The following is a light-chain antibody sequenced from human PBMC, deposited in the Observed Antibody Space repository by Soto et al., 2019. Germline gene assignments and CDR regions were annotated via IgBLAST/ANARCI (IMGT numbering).Light chain of an antibody. J-gene: IGLJ2*01. CDR3: CSNAGSSTFI. CDR1: SSDVGNYNL. V-gene: IGLV2-23*02. Sequence: QSALTQPASVSGSPGQSITISCTGTSSDVGNYNLVSWYQQHPGKAPKLMIYEVNKRPSGVSNRFSGSKSGNTASLTISGLQAEDEADYYCCSNAGSSTFIFGGGIKVTVL. CDR2: EVN.